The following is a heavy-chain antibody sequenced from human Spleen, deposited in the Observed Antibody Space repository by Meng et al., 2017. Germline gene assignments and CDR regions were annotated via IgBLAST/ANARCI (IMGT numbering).Heavy chain of an antibody. V-gene: IGHV3-15*01. CDR3: TWDDKAVSDY. Sequence: GGSLRLSCAGSGFEFHHAYMSWIRQAPGKGLEWVGRIKSHVDGATTDFATPVTGRFSISRDDSRSTVYLQMSGLTTDDTGVYYCTWDDKAVSDYWGQGTLVT. CDR2: IKSHVDGATT. CDR1: GFEFHHAY. J-gene: IGHJ4*02. D-gene: IGHD6-19*01.